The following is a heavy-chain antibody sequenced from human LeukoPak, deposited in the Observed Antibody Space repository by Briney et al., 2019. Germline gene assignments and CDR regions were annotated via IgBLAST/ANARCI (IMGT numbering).Heavy chain of an antibody. D-gene: IGHD5-18*01. J-gene: IGHJ4*02. CDR2: ISSSGSTI. V-gene: IGHV3-11*04. CDR1: GFTFSDYY. Sequence: GGSLRLSCAASGFTFSDYYMSWVREAPGKGVGWVSYISSSGSTIYYADSVKGRFTISRDNAKNCLYLQMNSLTAEDTAVYYCARDLGGYSYGSHFDYWGQGTLVTVSS. CDR3: ARDLGGYSYGSHFDY.